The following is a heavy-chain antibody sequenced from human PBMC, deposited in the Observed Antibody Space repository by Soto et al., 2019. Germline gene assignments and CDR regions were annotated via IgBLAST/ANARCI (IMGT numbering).Heavy chain of an antibody. J-gene: IGHJ4*02. D-gene: IGHD4-17*01. V-gene: IGHV3-48*02. Sequence: EVQLVESGGGLVQPGGSLRLSCAASGFTFSSYSMNWVRQAPGKGLEWVSYISSSSSTIYYADSVKGRFTISRDNAKNSLYLQMNSLRDEDTAVYYCARDDGYGDYGVYFDYWGQGTLVTVSS. CDR1: GFTFSSYS. CDR2: ISSSSSTI. CDR3: ARDDGYGDYGVYFDY.